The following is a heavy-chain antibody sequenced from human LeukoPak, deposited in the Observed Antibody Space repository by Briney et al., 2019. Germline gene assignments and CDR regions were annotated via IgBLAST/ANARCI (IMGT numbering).Heavy chain of an antibody. V-gene: IGHV3-30*18. Sequence: GGARSLSCAAYGFTFFSYGRDWVRQAPGKRLEWVARISYAGSNKCNIDSVKGRFSSSRENSKNTLYLEMISLRIENTAVYYCAKGPVSGSRSPLDYWGEGTLVTVSS. J-gene: IGHJ4*02. CDR1: GFTFFSYG. CDR2: ISYAGSNK. CDR3: AKGPVSGSRSPLDY. D-gene: IGHD1-26*01.